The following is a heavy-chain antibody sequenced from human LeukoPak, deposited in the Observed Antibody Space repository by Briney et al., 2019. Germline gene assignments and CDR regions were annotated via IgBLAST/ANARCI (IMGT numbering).Heavy chain of an antibody. CDR3: ARDPYSGGYGAYYYYYMDL. V-gene: IGHV3-23*01. CDR2: ISGSDGTT. J-gene: IGHJ6*03. Sequence: GGSLRLSCAASGFTFSSYAMSWVRQAPGKGLEWVSSISGSDGTTYYADSVKGRFTISRDNAKNSLYLQMNGLRVEDTAVYYCARDPYSGGYGAYYYYYMDLWGKGTTVTVSS. CDR1: GFTFSSYA. D-gene: IGHD1-26*01.